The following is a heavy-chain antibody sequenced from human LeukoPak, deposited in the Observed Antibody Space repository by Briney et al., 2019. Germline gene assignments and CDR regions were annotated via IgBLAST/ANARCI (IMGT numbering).Heavy chain of an antibody. Sequence: PSETLSLTCTVSGGSISSSSYYWGWIRQPAGKGLEWIGRIYTSGSSNYNPSLKSRVTMSVDTSKNQFSLKLSSVTAADTAVYYCARTGTGYPYYYYYMDVWGKGTTVTISS. D-gene: IGHD2-8*02. CDR1: GGSISSSSYY. V-gene: IGHV4-61*02. CDR3: ARTGTGYPYYYYYMDV. CDR2: IYTSGSS. J-gene: IGHJ6*03.